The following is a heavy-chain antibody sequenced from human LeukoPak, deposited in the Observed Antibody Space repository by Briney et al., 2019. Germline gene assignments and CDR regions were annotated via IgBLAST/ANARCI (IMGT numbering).Heavy chain of an antibody. D-gene: IGHD3-16*01. CDR3: ARGDSSGGSIDY. CDR2: IIPILGIA. Sequence: ASVKVSCKASGGTFSSYAISWVRQAPGQGLEWMGRIIPILGIANYAQKFQGRVTITADKSTSTAYMGLSSLRSEDTAVYYCARGDSSGGSIDYWGQGTLVTVSS. V-gene: IGHV1-69*04. J-gene: IGHJ4*02. CDR1: GGTFSSYA.